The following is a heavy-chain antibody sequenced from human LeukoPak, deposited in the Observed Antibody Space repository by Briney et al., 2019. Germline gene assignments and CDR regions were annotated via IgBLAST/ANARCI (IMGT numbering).Heavy chain of an antibody. CDR1: GGSISSSSYY. J-gene: IGHJ6*03. V-gene: IGHV4-39*07. CDR2: IYYSGST. D-gene: IGHD6-6*01. CDR3: ARDGADSSSSSNYYYMDV. Sequence: SETLSLTCTVSGGSISSSSYYWGWIRQPPGKGLEWIGSIYYSGSTYYNPSLKSRVTISVDTSKNQFSLKLSSVTAADTAVYYCARDGADSSSSSNYYYMDVWGKGTTVTVSS.